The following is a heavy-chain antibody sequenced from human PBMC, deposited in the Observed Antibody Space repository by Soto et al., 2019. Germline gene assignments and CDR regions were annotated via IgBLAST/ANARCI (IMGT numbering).Heavy chain of an antibody. J-gene: IGHJ4*02. V-gene: IGHV3-53*01. Sequence: PGGSLRLSCAASGFTFSSNYMTWFRQAPGTGLEWVSVIYSGGRTYYADSVKGRFTISRDNSKNTLYLQMNSLRAEDTAVYYCARGIPRGYSYGSYYFDYWGQGTLVTVSS. CDR3: ARGIPRGYSYGSYYFDY. CDR2: IYSGGRT. CDR1: GFTFSSNY. D-gene: IGHD5-18*01.